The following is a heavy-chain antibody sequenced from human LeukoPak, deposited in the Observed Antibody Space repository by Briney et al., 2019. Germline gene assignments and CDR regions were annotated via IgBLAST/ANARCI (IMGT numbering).Heavy chain of an antibody. CDR3: ARVAVVATDQWFDP. CDR2: IYTSGST. J-gene: IGHJ5*02. V-gene: IGHV4-4*09. D-gene: IGHD3-22*01. Sequence: SETLSLTCTVSVGSISSDHWSWIRHPPGKGLEWIGFIYTSGSTNYNPSLKSRVTISVDTSKNQVCLRVSSVTAADTAVYYCARVAVVATDQWFDPWGQGTLVTVSS. CDR1: VGSISSDH.